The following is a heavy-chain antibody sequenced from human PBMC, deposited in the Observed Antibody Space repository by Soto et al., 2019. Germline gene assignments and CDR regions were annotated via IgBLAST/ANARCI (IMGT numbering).Heavy chain of an antibody. CDR1: GGSGSSGSYY. CDR2: IYYSGST. J-gene: IGHJ6*04. Sequence: SEPLCLTWSVSGGSGSSGSYYWSWNRQPPGKGLEWIGYIYYSGSTNYNPSLKSRVTISVDTSKNQFSLKLSSVTAADTAVYYCAIGGAARCLRNYSTGMEVRGKRTTVT. V-gene: IGHV4-61*01. CDR3: AIGGAARCLRNYSTGMEV. D-gene: IGHD1-7*01.